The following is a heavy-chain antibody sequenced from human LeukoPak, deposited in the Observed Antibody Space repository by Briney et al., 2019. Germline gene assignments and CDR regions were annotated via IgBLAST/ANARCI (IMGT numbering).Heavy chain of an antibody. D-gene: IGHD1-26*01. V-gene: IGHV3-23*01. Sequence: ETLSLTCTVSGGSISNSSYYWGWIRQPPGKGLEWVSAISGSGGSTYYADSVKGRFTISRDNSKNTLYLQMNSLRAEDTAVYYYAKDQGYGRELLRRFDPWGQGTLVTVSS. CDR2: ISGSGGST. CDR1: GGSISNSSYY. CDR3: AKDQGYGRELLRRFDP. J-gene: IGHJ5*02.